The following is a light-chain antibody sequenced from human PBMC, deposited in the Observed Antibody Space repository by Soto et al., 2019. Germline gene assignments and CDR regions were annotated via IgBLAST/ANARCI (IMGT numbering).Light chain of an antibody. Sequence: EIVLTQSPGTLSLSPGERATLSCRASQSVSNNFLAWYQQKPGQAPRLLIHGASTRASGIPDSFSGSGSGTDFILTISRLEPDDFAVYYCQQYGSSPVTFGQGTRLDIK. V-gene: IGKV3-20*01. CDR2: GAS. J-gene: IGKJ5*01. CDR1: QSVSNNF. CDR3: QQYGSSPVT.